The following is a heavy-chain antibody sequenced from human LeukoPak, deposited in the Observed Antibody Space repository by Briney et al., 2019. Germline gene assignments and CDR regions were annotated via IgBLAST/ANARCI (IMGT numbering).Heavy chain of an antibody. CDR1: GYTFTSYD. Sequence: ASVKVSCKASGYTFTSYDISWVRQAPGQGLEWMGWINPNSGGTNYAQKFQGRVTMTRDTSISTAYMELSRLRSDDTAVYYCAYDFWSGYWTNWFDPWGQGTLVTVSS. V-gene: IGHV1-2*02. J-gene: IGHJ5*02. CDR3: AYDFWSGYWTNWFDP. D-gene: IGHD3-3*01. CDR2: INPNSGGT.